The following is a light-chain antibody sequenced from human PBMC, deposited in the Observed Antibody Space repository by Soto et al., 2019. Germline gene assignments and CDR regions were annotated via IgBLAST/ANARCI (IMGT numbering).Light chain of an antibody. CDR1: SANIGAGYD. J-gene: IGLJ2*01. CDR3: ATWDDGLRGVV. V-gene: IGLV1-40*01. Sequence: QSVLTQPPSVSGAPGQRVTISCSGSSANIGAGYDVHWYQQLPGTAPKLLIYGNTNRPSGVPDRFSGSKSGTSASLAISGLRSEDEADYYCATWDDGLRGVVFGGGTKLTVL. CDR2: GNT.